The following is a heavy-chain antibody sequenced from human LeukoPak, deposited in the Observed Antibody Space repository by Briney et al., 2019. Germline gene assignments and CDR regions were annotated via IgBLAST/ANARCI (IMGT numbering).Heavy chain of an antibody. CDR1: GFAFSSFT. D-gene: IGHD3-22*01. V-gene: IGHV3-30*18. CDR2: ISYDGSNK. J-gene: IGHJ4*02. CDR3: AKPLSRYYDSSGYLTFDY. Sequence: PGRSLRLSCTASGFAFSSFTMHWVRQAPGKGLEWVAVISYDGSNKYYADSVKGRFTISRDNSKNTLYLQMNSLRAEDTAVYYCAKPLSRYYDSSGYLTFDYWGQGTLVTVSS.